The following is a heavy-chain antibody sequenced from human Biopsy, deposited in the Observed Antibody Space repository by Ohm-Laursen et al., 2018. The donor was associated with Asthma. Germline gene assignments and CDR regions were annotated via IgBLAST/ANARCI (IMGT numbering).Heavy chain of an antibody. CDR3: ARKAGSCISRTCYSLDF. V-gene: IGHV1-69*01. CDR2: INSVFGTT. D-gene: IGHD2-2*01. J-gene: IGHJ4*02. CDR1: GGTFNTYV. Sequence: SSVKVSCKSLGGTFNTYVIGWVRQAPGQGLEWMGGINSVFGTTNYPQKFQDRVTIPADDSTSTVYMELSSLRSEDTAVYYCARKAGSCISRTCYSLDFWGQGTLVTVSS.